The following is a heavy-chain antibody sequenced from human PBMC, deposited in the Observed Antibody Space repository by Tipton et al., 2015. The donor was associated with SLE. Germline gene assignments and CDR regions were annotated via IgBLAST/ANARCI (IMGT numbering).Heavy chain of an antibody. J-gene: IGHJ3*02. Sequence: SLRLSCAASGFIFSDYYMSWIRQAPGKGLEWVSYISSSGSYKYYADSVKGRFTISRDNAKSSLYLQMNSLRAGDTAVYFCARVLAAAGNAFDIWGQGTMVTV. D-gene: IGHD6-13*01. CDR1: GFIFSDYY. CDR2: ISSSGSYK. V-gene: IGHV3-11*01. CDR3: ARVLAAAGNAFDI.